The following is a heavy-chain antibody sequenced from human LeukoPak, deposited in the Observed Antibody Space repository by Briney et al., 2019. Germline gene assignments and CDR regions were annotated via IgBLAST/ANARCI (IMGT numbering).Heavy chain of an antibody. V-gene: IGHV3-23*01. D-gene: IGHD3-16*01. CDR1: GFTCSSYA. CDR3: AKQYVWGAEFDY. J-gene: IGHJ4*02. CDR2: ISGSGGST. Sequence: PGGSLRLSCAASGFTCSSYAMSWVRQAPGKGLEWVSAISGSGGSTYYADSVKGRFTISRDNSKNTLYLQMNCLRAEDTAVYYCAKQYVWGAEFDYWGQGTLVTVSS.